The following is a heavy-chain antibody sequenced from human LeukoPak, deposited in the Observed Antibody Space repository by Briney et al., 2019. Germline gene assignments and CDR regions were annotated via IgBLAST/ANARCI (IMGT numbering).Heavy chain of an antibody. J-gene: IGHJ4*02. CDR3: ARETFAATARGGDH. D-gene: IGHD6-13*01. V-gene: IGHV3-7*01. CDR1: GFTFSNYW. Sequence: GGSLRLSCAASGFTFSNYWMTWVRQAPRTGLEWVANIKQDGSEIYYVDSVKGRFTISRDNAKNSLFLQMNSQRADDTAVYYCARETFAATARGGDHWGQGTLVVVSS. CDR2: IKQDGSEI.